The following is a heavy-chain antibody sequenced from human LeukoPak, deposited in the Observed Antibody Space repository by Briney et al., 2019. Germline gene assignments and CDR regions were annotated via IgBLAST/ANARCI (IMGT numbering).Heavy chain of an antibody. Sequence: PSETLSLTCAVYGGSFSGYYWSWIRQPPGKGLEWIGEINHSGSTNYNPSLKSRVTISVDTSKNQFSLKLSSVTAADTAVYYCASQRIDSSGYYREIDYWGQGTLVTVSS. CDR3: ASQRIDSSGYYREIDY. D-gene: IGHD3-22*01. J-gene: IGHJ4*02. CDR1: GGSFSGYY. CDR2: INHSGST. V-gene: IGHV4-34*01.